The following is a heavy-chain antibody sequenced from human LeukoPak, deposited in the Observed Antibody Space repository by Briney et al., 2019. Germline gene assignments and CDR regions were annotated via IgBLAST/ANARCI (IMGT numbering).Heavy chain of an antibody. CDR3: ARELGSGSYRARSSDAFDI. J-gene: IGHJ3*02. V-gene: IGHV3-30*04. Sequence: RGSLRLSCAASGFTFSSYAVHWVRQAPGKGLEWVAVISYDGSNKYYADSVKGRFTISRDNSKNTLYLQMNSLRAEDTAVYYCARELGSGSYRARSSDAFDIWGQGTMVTVSS. CDR1: GFTFSSYA. CDR2: ISYDGSNK. D-gene: IGHD3-10*01.